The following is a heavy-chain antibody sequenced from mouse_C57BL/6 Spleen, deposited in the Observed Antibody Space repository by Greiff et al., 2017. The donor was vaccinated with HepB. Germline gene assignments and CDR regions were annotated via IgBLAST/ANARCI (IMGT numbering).Heavy chain of an antibody. D-gene: IGHD2-12*01. CDR3: TAIVTTGFAY. CDR2: IDPENGDT. V-gene: IGHV14-4*01. J-gene: IGHJ3*01. CDR1: GFNIKDDY. Sequence: EVQLQQSGAELVRPGASVKLSCTASGFNIKDDYMHWVKQRPEQGLEWIGWIDPENGDTEYASKFQGKATITADTSSNTAYLQLSSLTSEDTAVYYRTAIVTTGFAYWGQGTLVTVS.